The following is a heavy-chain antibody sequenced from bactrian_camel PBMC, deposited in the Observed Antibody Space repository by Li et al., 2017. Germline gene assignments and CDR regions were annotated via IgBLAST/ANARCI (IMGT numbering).Heavy chain of an antibody. V-gene: IGHV3S53*01. Sequence: HVQLVESGGDSVEAGGSLRLSCVASSYNKCMAWFRQAPGKEREGVAVMDLDGYIIYADSVKERFFISKDNKNALHLRMYNLKPDDTAMYYCALEPPSNQFSFCKAAESFGSMRDEASYWGQGTQVTVS. CDR1: SYNKC. CDR2: MDLDGYI. J-gene: IGHJ4*01. D-gene: IGHD1*01. CDR3: ALEPPSNQFSFCKAAESFGSMRDEASY.